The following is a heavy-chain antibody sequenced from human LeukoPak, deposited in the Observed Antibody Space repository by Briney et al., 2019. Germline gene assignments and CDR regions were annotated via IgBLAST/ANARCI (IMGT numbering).Heavy chain of an antibody. CDR3: ARVRRYYDSSGYYSGYYYGMDV. CDR1: GGSFSGYY. V-gene: IGHV4-34*01. Sequence: SETLSLTCAVYGGSFSGYYWSWIRQPPGKGLEWIGEINHSGSTNYNPSLKRRATISVDTSKNQFSLKLSSVTAADTAVYYCARVRRYYDSSGYYSGYYYGMDVWGQGTTVTVSS. J-gene: IGHJ6*02. D-gene: IGHD3-22*01. CDR2: INHSGST.